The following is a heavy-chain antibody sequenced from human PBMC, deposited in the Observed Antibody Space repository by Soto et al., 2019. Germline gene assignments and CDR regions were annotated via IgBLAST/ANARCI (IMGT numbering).Heavy chain of an antibody. CDR1: GFSLSTSGVG. Sequence: QITLKESGPTLVNPTQPLTLTCTFSGFSLSTSGVGVGWIRQPPGKALEWLAVIYWDDDGRHSPSLKNRLTITKDTSRNQVVLTMTNMDPVDIGTYYCAHSPYSGYGCDFDYLGQGVLVTVSS. CDR2: IYWDDDG. CDR3: AHSPYSGYGCDFDY. V-gene: IGHV2-5*02. D-gene: IGHD5-12*01. J-gene: IGHJ4*02.